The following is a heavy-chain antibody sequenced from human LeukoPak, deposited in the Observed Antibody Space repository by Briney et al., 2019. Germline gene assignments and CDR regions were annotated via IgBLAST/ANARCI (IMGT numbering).Heavy chain of an antibody. V-gene: IGHV4-28*01. Sequence: KPSETLSLTCAVSRYSISSSNWWGWIRQPPGKGLEWIAYIYYSGSTYYNPSLKSRVTMSVDTSKNQFSLKLSSVTAVDTAVYYCAKSVAWNYYYYMDVWGKGTTVTVSS. CDR2: IYYSGST. CDR3: AKSVAWNYYYYMDV. J-gene: IGHJ6*03. D-gene: IGHD5-12*01. CDR1: RYSISSSNW.